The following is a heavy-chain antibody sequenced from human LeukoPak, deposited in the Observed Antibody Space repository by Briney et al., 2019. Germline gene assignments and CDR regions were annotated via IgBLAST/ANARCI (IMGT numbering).Heavy chain of an antibody. CDR3: ASLYYYGSGSYYSPRPLDY. CDR1: GGSISSSSYF. J-gene: IGHJ4*02. CDR2: IYYSGST. V-gene: IGHV4-39*01. D-gene: IGHD3-10*01. Sequence: SGTLSLTCTVSGGSISSSSYFWGWIRQPPGKGLEWIGSIYYSGSTYYNPSLKSRVTISVDTSKNQFSLKLSSVTAADTAVYYCASLYYYGSGSYYSPRPLDYWGQGTLVTVSS.